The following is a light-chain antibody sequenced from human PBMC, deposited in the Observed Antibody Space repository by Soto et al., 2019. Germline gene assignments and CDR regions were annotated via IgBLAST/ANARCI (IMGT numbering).Light chain of an antibody. CDR2: STS. V-gene: IGKV1-13*02. CDR3: QQVNTFPFT. J-gene: IGKJ4*01. CDR1: QGIGSS. Sequence: AIQLTQSPSSLSASVGDRVSITCRASQGIGSSLAWYQQKPGKPPRVLIYSTSTLSNGVPSRFSGSGSGTDFSLTISSLQPEDFVTYFCQQVNTFPFTFGGGTRVDIK.